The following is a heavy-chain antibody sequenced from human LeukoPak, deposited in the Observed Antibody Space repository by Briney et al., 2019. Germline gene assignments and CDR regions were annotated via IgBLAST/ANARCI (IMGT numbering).Heavy chain of an antibody. CDR1: GFTFSSYA. D-gene: IGHD4-17*01. V-gene: IGHV3-23*01. CDR3: AKGNYGDYENHGYFDY. Sequence: SGGSLRLSCAASGFTFSSYAMSWVRQAPGKGLEWVSAISGSGGSTYYADSVKGRFTISRDNSKNTLYLQMNSLRAEDTAVYYCAKGNYGDYENHGYFDYWGQGTLVTVSS. CDR2: ISGSGGST. J-gene: IGHJ4*02.